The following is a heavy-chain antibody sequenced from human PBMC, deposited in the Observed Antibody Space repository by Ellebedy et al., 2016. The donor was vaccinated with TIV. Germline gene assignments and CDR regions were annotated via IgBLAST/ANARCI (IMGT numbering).Heavy chain of an antibody. J-gene: IGHJ6*02. CDR3: AVIYGDPLPATYGMDV. V-gene: IGHV3-21*01. D-gene: IGHD4-17*01. CDR1: GFTFSSYS. Sequence: GGSLRLXCAASGFTFSSYSMNWVRQAPGKGLEWVSSISSSSSYIYYADSVKGRFAISRDNAKNSLYLQMNSLRAEDTAVYYCAVIYGDPLPATYGMDVWGQGTTVTVSS. CDR2: ISSSSSYI.